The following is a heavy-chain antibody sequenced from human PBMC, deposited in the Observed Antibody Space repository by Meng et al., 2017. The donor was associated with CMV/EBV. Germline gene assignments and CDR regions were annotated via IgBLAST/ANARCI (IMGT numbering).Heavy chain of an antibody. CDR1: GFTVSSHY. Sequence: GESLKISCAASGFTVSSHYMSWVRQAPGKGLEWVSVIYSGGSTYYADSVKGRFTISRDNSKNTLYLQMNSLRAEDTAVYYCARAGRIAAAGAYCYYGMDVWGQGTTVTVSS. D-gene: IGHD6-13*01. V-gene: IGHV3-66*02. CDR3: ARAGRIAAAGAYCYYGMDV. J-gene: IGHJ6*02. CDR2: IYSGGST.